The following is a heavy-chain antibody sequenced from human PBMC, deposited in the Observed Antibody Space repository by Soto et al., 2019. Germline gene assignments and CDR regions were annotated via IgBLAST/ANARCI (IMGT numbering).Heavy chain of an antibody. CDR3: VRYYDILTYFDY. CDR2: ISSSGSSI. Sequence: GGSLRLSCAASGFTFSDYYMSWIRQAPGKGLEWVSYISSSGSSIYYADSVKGRFTISRDNAMDSLYLQMNRLRAEDTAVYYCVRYYDILTYFDYWGQGTLVTVSS. CDR1: GFTFSDYY. D-gene: IGHD3-9*01. J-gene: IGHJ4*02. V-gene: IGHV3-11*01.